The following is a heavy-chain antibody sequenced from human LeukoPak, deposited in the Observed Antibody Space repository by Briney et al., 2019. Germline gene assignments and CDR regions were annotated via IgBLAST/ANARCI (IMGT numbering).Heavy chain of an antibody. CDR1: GYSFATYW. CDR2: IYPDDSDT. D-gene: IGHD2-15*01. J-gene: IGHJ4*02. Sequence: GESLKISCKGSGYSFATYWIGWVRQMPGKGLEWMGIIYPDDSDTRYSPSFQGQVTISADKSITTAYLQWSSLKASDTAIYYYARLVQGGRIDYWGQGTLATVSS. V-gene: IGHV5-51*01. CDR3: ARLVQGGRIDY.